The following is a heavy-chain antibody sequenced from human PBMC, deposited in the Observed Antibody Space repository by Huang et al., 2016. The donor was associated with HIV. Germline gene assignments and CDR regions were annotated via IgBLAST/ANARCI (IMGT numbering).Heavy chain of an antibody. CDR2: ISRSSSTI. D-gene: IGHD6-13*01. CDR1: GFTFSSYS. V-gene: IGHV3-48*01. J-gene: IGHJ3*02. Sequence: EVQLVESGGGLVQPGGSLRLSCAASGFTFSSYSMNWVRQAPGKGLGWVSYISRSSSTIYYADSVKGRFTISRDNAKNSLYLQMNSLRAEDTAVYYCARVRAAAGTSTTDAFDIWGQGTMVTVSS. CDR3: ARVRAAAGTSTTDAFDI.